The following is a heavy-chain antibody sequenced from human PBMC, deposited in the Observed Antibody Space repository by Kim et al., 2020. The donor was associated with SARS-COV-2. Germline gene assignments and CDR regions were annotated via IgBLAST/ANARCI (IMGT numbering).Heavy chain of an antibody. CDR2: MYYSGST. Sequence: SETLSLTCTVSGGSISSSGYYWGWIRQPPGKGLEWIGSMYYSGSTYYNPSLRSRVTISVDTSKNQFSLKLNSVTAADTAVYYCARHGGGAVAGAKRFDPWGQGTLVTVSS. J-gene: IGHJ5*02. CDR1: GGSISSSGYY. D-gene: IGHD6-19*01. V-gene: IGHV4-39*01. CDR3: ARHGGGAVAGAKRFDP.